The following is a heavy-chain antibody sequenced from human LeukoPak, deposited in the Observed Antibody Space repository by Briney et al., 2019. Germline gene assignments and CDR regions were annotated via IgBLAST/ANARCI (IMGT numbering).Heavy chain of an antibody. D-gene: IGHD2-21*01. CDR2: VYWDDDK. CDR3: AHGSKANRAIFFYQ. Sequence: SGPTQLQPTQTLTLSCTFSGFSLSTTGVGVGWIRQPPGKALEWLAMVYWDDDKRYSPSLKSRLTITKDTSRNQVVLTMTNMDPVDTGTYFCAHGSKANRAIFFYQWGHRELVTVSS. V-gene: IGHV2-5*02. J-gene: IGHJ4*01. CDR1: GFSLSTTGVG.